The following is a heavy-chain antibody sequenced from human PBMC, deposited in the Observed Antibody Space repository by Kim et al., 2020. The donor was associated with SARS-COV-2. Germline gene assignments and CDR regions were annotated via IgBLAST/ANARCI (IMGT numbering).Heavy chain of an antibody. D-gene: IGHD2-2*01. CDR2: IKSKTDGGTT. V-gene: IGHV3-15*01. CDR3: TTGLGYCSSTSCHAATQHTWFDP. J-gene: IGHJ5*02. Sequence: LSLTCAASGFTFSNAWMSWVRQAPGKGLEWVGRIKSKTDGGTTDYAAPVKGRFTISRDDSKNTLYLQMNSLKTEDTAVYYCTTGLGYCSSTSCHAATQHTWFDPWGQGTLVTVSS. CDR1: GFTFSNAW.